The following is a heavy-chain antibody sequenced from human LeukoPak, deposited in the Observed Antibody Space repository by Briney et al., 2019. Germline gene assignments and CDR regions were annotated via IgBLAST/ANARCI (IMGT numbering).Heavy chain of an antibody. D-gene: IGHD3-3*01. CDR1: GGSISSSVYY. CDR2: IYSSGST. J-gene: IGHJ5*02. Sequence: SETLSLTCTVSGGSISSSVYYWGWIRQTPGKGLEWIGSIYSSGSTYYKPSLKSRVTISVDTSKNQFSLKLSSVTAADTAVYYCARDRGYDFWSGYYSWFDPWGQGTLVTVSS. V-gene: IGHV4-39*07. CDR3: ARDRGYDFWSGYYSWFDP.